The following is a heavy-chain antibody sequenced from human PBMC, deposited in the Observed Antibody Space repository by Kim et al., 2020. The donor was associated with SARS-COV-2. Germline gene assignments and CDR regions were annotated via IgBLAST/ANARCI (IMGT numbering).Heavy chain of an antibody. J-gene: IGHJ4*02. V-gene: IGHV3-23*01. CDR3: ARDRLDDSGSYPGGNYFDT. D-gene: IGHD3-10*01. CDR2: VYTDGRRT. Sequence: GGSLRLSCAASGFTFDSDAMNWVRQAPGKGLEWVSSVYTDGRRTYYADSVKGRFTISRDNSRNTLHLQMNSLRAEDTGVFYCARDRLDDSGSYPGGNYFDTWGQGALVT. CDR1: GFTFDSDA.